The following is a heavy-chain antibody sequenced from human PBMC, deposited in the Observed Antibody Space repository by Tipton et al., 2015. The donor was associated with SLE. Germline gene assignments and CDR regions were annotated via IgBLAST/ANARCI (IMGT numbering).Heavy chain of an antibody. CDR1: GGSISGYY. Sequence: LRLSCTVSGGSISGYYWSWVRQPAGKGLEWIGRIFSSWSTIYNPSIKSRVTLSLDTSKNQFSLGVTSVTAADTAVYYCARGGGSYYDYWGQGTLVTVSS. V-gene: IGHV4-4*07. J-gene: IGHJ4*02. CDR2: IFSSWST. CDR3: ARGGGSYYDY. D-gene: IGHD1-26*01.